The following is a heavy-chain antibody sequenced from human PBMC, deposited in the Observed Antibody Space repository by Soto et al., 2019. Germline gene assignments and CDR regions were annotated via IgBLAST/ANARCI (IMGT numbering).Heavy chain of an antibody. CDR3: ARIRYYDSGSSINWFDP. CDR1: GFTFSDYY. D-gene: IGHD3-10*01. V-gene: IGHV3-11*01. J-gene: IGHJ5*02. CDR2: ISSSGSTI. Sequence: GGSLRLSCAASGFTFSDYYRSWIRQAPGKGLEWVSYISSSGSTIYYADSVKGRFTISRDNAKNSLYLQMNSLRAEDTAVYYCARIRYYDSGSSINWFDPWGQGTLVTVSS.